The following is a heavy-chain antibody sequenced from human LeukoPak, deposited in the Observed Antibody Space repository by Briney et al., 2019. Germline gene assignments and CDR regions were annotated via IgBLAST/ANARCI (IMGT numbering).Heavy chain of an antibody. CDR1: GYTFTGYY. V-gene: IGHV1-2*02. CDR2: INPNSGGT. D-gene: IGHD2-15*01. Sequence: GASVKVSCKASGYTFTGYYMHGVRQAPGQGLEWMGWINPNSGGTNYAQKFQGRVTMTRDTSISTAYMELSRLRSDDTAVYYCAGMVVVAYDAFDIWGQGTMVTVSS. J-gene: IGHJ3*02. CDR3: AGMVVVAYDAFDI.